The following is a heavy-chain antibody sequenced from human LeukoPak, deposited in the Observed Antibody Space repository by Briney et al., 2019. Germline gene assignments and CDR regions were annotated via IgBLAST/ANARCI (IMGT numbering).Heavy chain of an antibody. CDR2: IFYSGST. D-gene: IGHD3-10*01. Sequence: SETLSLTCTVSGGSISTSNYYWGWIRQPPGKGLEWIGNIFYSGSTYYSPSLRSRVTISLDTSGNQFSLKLNSVTAADTAVYYCAKSNGYGLVDIWRQGTMVTVSS. V-gene: IGHV4-39*07. J-gene: IGHJ3*02. CDR3: AKSNGYGLVDI. CDR1: GGSISTSNYY.